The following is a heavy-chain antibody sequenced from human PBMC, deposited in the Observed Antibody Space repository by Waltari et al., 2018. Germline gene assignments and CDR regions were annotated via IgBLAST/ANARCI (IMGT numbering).Heavy chain of an antibody. CDR1: GFSFRMHG. D-gene: IGHD6-19*01. CDR3: ARWRRTVSGTVAYDL. CDR2: NWYDGSKK. Sequence: QVQLVESGGGVVQPGRSLRLSCAASGFSFRMHGMDWVRQAPGKGVEWVEVNWYDGSKKFYADSRKGRFTVSRDNSNYSAFLEMNSLRVEDTAVYYCARWRRTVSGTVAYDLWGQGTMVSVSS. V-gene: IGHV3-33*01. J-gene: IGHJ3*01.